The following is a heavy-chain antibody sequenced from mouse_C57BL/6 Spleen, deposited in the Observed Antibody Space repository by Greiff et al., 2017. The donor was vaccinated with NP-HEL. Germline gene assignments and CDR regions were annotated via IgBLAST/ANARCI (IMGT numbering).Heavy chain of an antibody. Sequence: EVHLVESGGGLVQPGGSLKLSCAASGFTFSDYYMYWVRQTPEKRLEWVAYISNGGGSTYYPDTVKGRFTISRDNAKNTLYLQMSRLKSEDTAMYYCARHGSSYYFDYWGQGTTLTVPS. J-gene: IGHJ2*01. CDR2: ISNGGGST. D-gene: IGHD1-1*01. V-gene: IGHV5-12*01. CDR1: GFTFSDYY. CDR3: ARHGSSYYFDY.